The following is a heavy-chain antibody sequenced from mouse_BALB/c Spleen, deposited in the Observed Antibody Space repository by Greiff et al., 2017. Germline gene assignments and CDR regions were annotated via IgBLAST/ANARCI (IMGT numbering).Heavy chain of an antibody. V-gene: IGHV1S81*02. CDR1: GYTFTSYW. CDR2: INPSNGRT. D-gene: IGHD2-4*01. J-gene: IGHJ3*01. CDR3: ARSTMITWFAY. Sequence: VQLQQSGAELVKPGASVKLSCKASGYTFTSYWMHWVKQRPGQGLEWIGEINPSNGRTNYNEKFKSKATLAVDKSSSTAYMQLSSLTSEDSAVYYCARSTMITWFAYWGQGTLVTVSA.